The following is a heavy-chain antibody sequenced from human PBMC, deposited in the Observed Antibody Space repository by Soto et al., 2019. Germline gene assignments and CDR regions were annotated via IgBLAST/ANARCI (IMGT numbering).Heavy chain of an antibody. CDR1: GFYFSSYA. CDR3: AKMATGTYFDY. CDR2: ISGSGDCT. D-gene: IGHD1-1*01. V-gene: IGHV3-23*01. Sequence: EVQLLESGGGLVQPGGSLRLSCAASGFYFSSYAMNWVRQAPGKGLEWVSVISGSGDCTNYADSVKGRFTIYRDNSKNTLYLQMNSLRAEDTAVYYCAKMATGTYFDYCGQGTLVTVSS. J-gene: IGHJ4*02.